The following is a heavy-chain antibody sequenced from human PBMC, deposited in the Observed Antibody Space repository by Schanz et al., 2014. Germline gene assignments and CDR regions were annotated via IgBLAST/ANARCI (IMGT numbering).Heavy chain of an antibody. Sequence: VQLLESGGGLVRPGGSLRLSCAASGFTFNSYAFHWVRQAPGKGLEWVALISYDGNTKYYADSVKGRFTISRDNSKNTLYLQMNSLRADDTAVYYCARDLLVSHYDFWSGNDYWGQGTLXTVSS. V-gene: IGHV3-30-3*01. CDR1: GFTFNSYA. D-gene: IGHD3-3*01. CDR3: ARDLLVSHYDFWSGNDY. CDR2: ISYDGNTK. J-gene: IGHJ4*02.